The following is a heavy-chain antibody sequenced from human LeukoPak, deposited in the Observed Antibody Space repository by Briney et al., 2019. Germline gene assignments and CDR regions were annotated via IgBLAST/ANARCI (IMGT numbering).Heavy chain of an antibody. CDR2: ISAYNGNT. CDR3: AREDWGSYSNYVDFDY. CDR1: GYTFTSYG. D-gene: IGHD4-11*01. J-gene: IGHJ4*02. V-gene: IGHV1-18*01. Sequence: ASVKVSCKASGYTFTSYGISWVRQAPGQGLEWMGWISAYNGNTNYAQKLQGRVTMTTDTSTSTAYMELRSLRSDDTAVYYCAREDWGSYSNYVDFDYWGQGTLVTVSS.